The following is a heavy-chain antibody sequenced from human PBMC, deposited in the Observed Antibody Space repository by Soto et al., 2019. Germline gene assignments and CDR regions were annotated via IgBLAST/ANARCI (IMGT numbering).Heavy chain of an antibody. Sequence: HSQTLSLTCAISGDSVSSNSAAWNWIRQSPSRGLEWLGRTYYRSKWYNDYAVSVKSRITINPDTSKNQFSLQLNSVTPEDTAVYYCARATLRVGAFYYYYYGMDVWGQGTTVTVSS. CDR3: ARATLRVGAFYYYYYGMDV. D-gene: IGHD1-26*01. J-gene: IGHJ6*02. CDR2: TYYRSKWYN. CDR1: GDSVSSNSAA. V-gene: IGHV6-1*01.